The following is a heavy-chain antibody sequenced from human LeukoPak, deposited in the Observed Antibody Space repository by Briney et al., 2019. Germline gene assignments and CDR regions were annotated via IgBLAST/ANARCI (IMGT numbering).Heavy chain of an antibody. CDR1: DGSFSGYY. CDR2: INHSGST. CDR3: ARASDYANWFDP. V-gene: IGHV4-34*01. D-gene: IGHD4-17*01. Sequence: SETLSLTCAVHDGSFSGYYWSWIRQPPGKGLEWSGEINHSGSTNYNPSLKSRVTISVDTSKNQFSLKLSSVTAADTAVYYCARASDYANWFDPWGQETLVTVSS. J-gene: IGHJ5*02.